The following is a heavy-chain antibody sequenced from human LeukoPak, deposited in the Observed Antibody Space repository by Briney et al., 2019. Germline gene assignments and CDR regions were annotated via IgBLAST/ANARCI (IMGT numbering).Heavy chain of an antibody. Sequence: GGSLRLSCAASGFTFSSHWMSWVRQAPGKGLEWVANIKEDGSEKYYVDSVKGRFTISRDNAKKSLYLQMNSLRAEDTAVYYCARGYSSSSYWGQGTLVTVSS. CDR3: ARGYSSSSY. CDR1: GFTFSSHW. V-gene: IGHV3-7*01. J-gene: IGHJ4*02. D-gene: IGHD6-6*01. CDR2: IKEDGSEK.